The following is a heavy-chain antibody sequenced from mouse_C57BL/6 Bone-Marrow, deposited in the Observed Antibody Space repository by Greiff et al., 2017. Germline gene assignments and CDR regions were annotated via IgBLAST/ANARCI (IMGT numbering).Heavy chain of an antibody. J-gene: IGHJ3*01. CDR2: IHPNSGST. CDR1: GYTFTSYW. D-gene: IGHD2-1*01. CDR3: AREGFYYGNFWFAY. V-gene: IGHV1-64*01. Sequence: QVQLQQPGAELVKPGASVKLSCKASGYTFTSYWMHWVKQRPGQGLEWIGMIHPNSGSTNYNEKFKSKATLTVDKSSSTAYMQLSSLTSEDSAVYYCAREGFYYGNFWFAYWGQGTLVTVSA.